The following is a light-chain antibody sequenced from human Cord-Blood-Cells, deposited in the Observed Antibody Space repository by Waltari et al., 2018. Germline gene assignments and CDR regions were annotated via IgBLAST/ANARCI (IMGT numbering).Light chain of an antibody. Sequence: QSALTQPRSVSGSPGQSVTISWIGTSSDVGGYNDVSWYQQHPGKAPKRMIYDVSKRPSGVPDRFSGSKSGNTASLTSSGLQAEDEADYYCCSYAGSYTWVFGGGTKLTVL. CDR2: DVS. CDR3: CSYAGSYTWV. CDR1: SSDVGGYND. J-gene: IGLJ3*02. V-gene: IGLV2-11*01.